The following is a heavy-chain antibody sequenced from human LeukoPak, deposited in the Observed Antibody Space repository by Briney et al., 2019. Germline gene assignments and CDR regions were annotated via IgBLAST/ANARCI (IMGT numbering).Heavy chain of an antibody. CDR1: GYTFTGYY. Sequence: GASVKVSCKASGYTFTGYYMHWVRQAPGQGLEWMGWINPNSGGTNYAQKFQGWVTMTRDTSISTAYMELSRLRSDDTAVYYCASSLVGYCSSTSCYMKSYYYYYMDVWGKGTTVTVSS. V-gene: IGHV1-2*04. J-gene: IGHJ6*03. D-gene: IGHD2-2*02. CDR2: INPNSGGT. CDR3: ASSLVGYCSSTSCYMKSYYYYYMDV.